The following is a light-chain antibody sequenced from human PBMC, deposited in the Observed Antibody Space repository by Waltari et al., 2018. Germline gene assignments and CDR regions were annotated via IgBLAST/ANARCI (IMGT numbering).Light chain of an antibody. CDR2: RNN. Sequence: QSVVTQPPSASGTPGQRVTISCSGRRSNIGNNYVYWYPQLPGTAPKLFIHRNNQRPSGVPDRFSGSKSGNSASLAISDLRSEDEADYYCAVWDDALSGAVFGGGTKLTVL. V-gene: IGLV1-47*01. CDR3: AVWDDALSGAV. J-gene: IGLJ3*02. CDR1: RSNIGNNY.